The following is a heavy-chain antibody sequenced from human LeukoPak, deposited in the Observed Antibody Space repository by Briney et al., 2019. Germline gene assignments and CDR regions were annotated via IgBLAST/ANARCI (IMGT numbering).Heavy chain of an antibody. Sequence: PGESLRLCCAASAFTFSSYAMSWVRQAPGKGLEWISAISGSGTYYADSVKGRFTISRDNSKNTLYLQMNSLRAEDTAVYYCAKEQSCKGYFDFWGQGSLVTVSS. D-gene: IGHD2-15*01. CDR2: ISGSGT. CDR1: AFTFSSYA. V-gene: IGHV3-23*01. J-gene: IGHJ4*02. CDR3: AKEQSCKGYFDF.